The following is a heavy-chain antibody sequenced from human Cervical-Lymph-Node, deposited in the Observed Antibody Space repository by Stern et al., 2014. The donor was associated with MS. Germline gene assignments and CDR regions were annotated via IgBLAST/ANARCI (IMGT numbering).Heavy chain of an antibody. Sequence: VHLVESGAEVKKPGASVKVSCKASGYTFTGYYIHWVRQAPGQGLEWMGWINPNSGGTNYAQKFQGWVTMTRDTSISTAYMELSRLRSDDTAVYYCARSYSSGPTHYYYGMAVWGQGTTVTVSS. D-gene: IGHD6-19*01. J-gene: IGHJ6*02. CDR3: ARSYSSGPTHYYYGMAV. CDR1: GYTFTGYY. CDR2: INPNSGGT. V-gene: IGHV1-2*04.